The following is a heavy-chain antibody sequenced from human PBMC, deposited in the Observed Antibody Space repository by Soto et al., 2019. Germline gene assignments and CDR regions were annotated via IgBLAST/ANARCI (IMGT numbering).Heavy chain of an antibody. D-gene: IGHD3-22*01. Sequence: EVQLLESGGGLVQPGGSLRLSCAASGFTFSSYAMSWVRQAPGKGLEWVSAISGSGGSTYYADSVKGRFTISRDNSKNTLYLQMNSLRAEDTAVYYCAKVPGYYYDSSGYYYYFDYWGQGALVTVSS. CDR2: ISGSGGST. CDR1: GFTFSSYA. J-gene: IGHJ4*02. CDR3: AKVPGYYYDSSGYYYYFDY. V-gene: IGHV3-23*01.